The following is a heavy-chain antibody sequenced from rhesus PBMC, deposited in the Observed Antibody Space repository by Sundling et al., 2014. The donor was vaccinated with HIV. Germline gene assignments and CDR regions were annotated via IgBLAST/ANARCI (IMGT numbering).Heavy chain of an antibody. CDR3: AIRTEHFEF. J-gene: IGHJ1*01. CDR1: GISFDEHA. V-gene: IGHV3-67*01. Sequence: EVQLVESGGGVVQPGGSLRLSCAASGISFDEHAMHWVRQAPGKGLEWVSGISWNADSTGYADSVKGRFTISRDNAKNSLYLEMNRLRTEDTALYYCAIRTEHFEFWGQGALVTVSS. CDR2: ISWNADST.